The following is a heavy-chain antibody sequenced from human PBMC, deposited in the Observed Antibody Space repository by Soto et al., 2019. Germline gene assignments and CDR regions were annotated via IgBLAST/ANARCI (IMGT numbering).Heavy chain of an antibody. J-gene: IGHJ4*02. CDR3: ARTYYYGAGGFFDS. D-gene: IGHD3-10*01. CDR1: GYTFTTYY. CDR2: INPSGGST. Sequence: QVQLVQSGAEVKKPGASVKVSCKASGYTFTTYYMHWVRQAPGQGLEWMGVINPSGGSTTYAQKFQGRVSMTRDTSTSTVYMELSSLRSEDTAVYYCARTYYYGAGGFFDSWGQGTLVTVSS. V-gene: IGHV1-46*01.